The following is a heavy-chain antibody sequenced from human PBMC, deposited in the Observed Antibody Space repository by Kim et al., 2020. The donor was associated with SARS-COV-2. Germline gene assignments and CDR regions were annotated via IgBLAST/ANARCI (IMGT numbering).Heavy chain of an antibody. CDR1: GFTFGDYA. D-gene: IGHD2-21*02. V-gene: IGHV3-49*04. Sequence: GGSLRLSCTASGFTFGDYAMSWVRQAPGKGLEWVGFIRSKAYGGTTEYAASVKGRFTISRDDSKSIAYLQMNSLKTEDTAVYYCTRDPSFVVVTARDYYYYYGMDVWGQGTTVTVSS. CDR3: TRDPSFVVVTARDYYYYYGMDV. J-gene: IGHJ6*02. CDR2: IRSKAYGGTT.